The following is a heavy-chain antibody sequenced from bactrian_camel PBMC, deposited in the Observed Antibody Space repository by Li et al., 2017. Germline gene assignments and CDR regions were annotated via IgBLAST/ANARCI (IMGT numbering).Heavy chain of an antibody. Sequence: QLVESGGGSVQAGGSLRLSCEASGNTDDATCMGWFRQDPGKEREPVATIYLHGPMTWYADSVRGRFAISQDNALKILYLQLNSLKPEDTARYYCAAGFAMLVRWLLVENEYTSWGQGTQVTVS. V-gene: IGHV3S54*01. CDR3: AAGFAMLVRWLLVENEYTS. J-gene: IGHJ4*01. CDR1: GNTDDATC. D-gene: IGHD6*01. CDR2: IYLHGPMT.